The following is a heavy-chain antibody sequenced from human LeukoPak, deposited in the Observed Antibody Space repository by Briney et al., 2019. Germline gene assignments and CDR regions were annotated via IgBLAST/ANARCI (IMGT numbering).Heavy chain of an antibody. D-gene: IGHD3-9*01. Sequence: GGSLRLSCAASGLTFSDFALTWVRQAPGKGLEWISGVSGSGDTTYYAESVSGRFTISKENSKNILYLQMNSLRAEDTVLYFCAKLAVYDILTGYYKNWFDPWRQGTLVSVSS. V-gene: IGHV3-23*01. CDR1: GLTFSDFA. J-gene: IGHJ5*02. CDR2: VSGSGDTT. CDR3: AKLAVYDILTGYYKNWFDP.